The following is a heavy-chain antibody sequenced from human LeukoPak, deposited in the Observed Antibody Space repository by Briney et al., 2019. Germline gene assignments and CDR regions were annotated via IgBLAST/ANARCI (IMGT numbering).Heavy chain of an antibody. J-gene: IGHJ4*02. CDR1: GFTFSSYG. D-gene: IGHD2-2*01. CDR3: ARDPIGYCSSTSCYLFDY. Sequence: SGGSLRLSCAASGFTFSSYGMHWVRQAPGKGLEWVAVISYDGSNKYYADSVKGRFTISRDNSKNTLYLQMNSLRAEDTAVYYCARDPIGYCSSTSCYLFDYWGQGTLVTVSS. CDR2: ISYDGSNK. V-gene: IGHV3-30*03.